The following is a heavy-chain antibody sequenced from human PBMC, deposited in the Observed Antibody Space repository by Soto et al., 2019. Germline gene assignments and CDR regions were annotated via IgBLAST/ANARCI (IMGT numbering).Heavy chain of an antibody. J-gene: IGHJ5*01. CDR3: RRRYDWNDNYFDS. D-gene: IGHD3-16*01. Sequence: KSSETLSLTCTVSGASISVDSYYWTWIRQPPGKGLEWIGSSYYSGTTYFNPSLKSRATISVDTSKNQFSLRLTSVTAADTAFYYCRRRYDWNDNYFDSWGPGVLVTVSS. CDR2: SYYSGTT. CDR1: GASISVDSYY. V-gene: IGHV4-39*01.